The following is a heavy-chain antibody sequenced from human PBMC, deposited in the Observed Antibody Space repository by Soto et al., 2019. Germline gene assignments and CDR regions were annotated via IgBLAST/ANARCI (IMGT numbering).Heavy chain of an antibody. D-gene: IGHD6-13*01. V-gene: IGHV4-34*01. CDR3: ARGHLGYSSSWTGFDY. Sequence: LETLSLTCAVYDGSFSCYYVSWIRQPPGKGLEWIGEIDHTGGTNYNPSLESRVTISVDASKNQFSLKLTSVTAADTAVYYCARGHLGYSSSWTGFDYWGQGTLVTVSS. CDR2: IDHTGGT. CDR1: DGSFSCYY. J-gene: IGHJ4*02.